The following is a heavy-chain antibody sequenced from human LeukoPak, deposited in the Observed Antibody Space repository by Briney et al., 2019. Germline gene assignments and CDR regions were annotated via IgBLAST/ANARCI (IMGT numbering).Heavy chain of an antibody. CDR1: GFTFSSYG. Sequence: PGRSLRLSCAASGFTFSSYGMHWVRQAPGKGLEWVAVISYDGTTKYHSDSVKGRFTISRDNSNNTLYLQMNSLRAEDTAVYYCAKDKGGSLMYLDYFEYWGQGTLVTVSS. CDR2: ISYDGTTK. CDR3: AKDKGGSLMYLDYFEY. V-gene: IGHV3-30*18. J-gene: IGHJ4*02. D-gene: IGHD6-25*01.